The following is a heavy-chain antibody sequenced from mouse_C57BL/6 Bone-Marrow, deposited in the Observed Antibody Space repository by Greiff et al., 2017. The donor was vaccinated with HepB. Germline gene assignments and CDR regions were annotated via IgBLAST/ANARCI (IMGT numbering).Heavy chain of an antibody. CDR2: IDPETGGT. J-gene: IGHJ2*01. Sequence: QVQLQQSGAELVRPGASVTLSCKASGCTFTDYEMHWVKQTPVHGLEWIGAIDPETGGTAYNQKFKGKAILTADKSSSTAYMELRSLTSEDSAVYYCTRILRWYYFDYWGQGTTLTVSS. CDR1: GCTFTDYE. V-gene: IGHV1-15*01. CDR3: TRILRWYYFDY. D-gene: IGHD1-1*02.